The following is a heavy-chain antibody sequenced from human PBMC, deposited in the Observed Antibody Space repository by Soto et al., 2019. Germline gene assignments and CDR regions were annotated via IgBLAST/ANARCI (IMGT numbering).Heavy chain of an antibody. CDR2: ISHDGSNK. D-gene: IGHD3-3*01. J-gene: IGHJ4*02. CDR1: GFTFSSYA. CDR3: ARTHPPRITIFGVALFDY. Sequence: PGGSLRLSCAASGFTFSSYAMHWVRQAPGKGLEWVAVISHDGSNKYYADSVKGRFTISRDNSKNTLYLQMNSLRAEDTAVYYCARTHPPRITIFGVALFDYWGQGTLVTVSS. V-gene: IGHV3-30-3*01.